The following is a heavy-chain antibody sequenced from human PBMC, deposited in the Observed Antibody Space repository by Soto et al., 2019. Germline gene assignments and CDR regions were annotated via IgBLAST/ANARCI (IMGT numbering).Heavy chain of an antibody. CDR3: AKGVSSSAWSASDN. J-gene: IGHJ4*02. CDR2: ISDSDNAT. V-gene: IGHV3-23*01. D-gene: IGHD6-19*01. Sequence: EVQLLESGGGLVQPGGSLGLSCAASGFTFSSYAMTWVRQGPGKGLEWVSVISDSDNATYYADSVKGRFTISRDNSKNTLYLQFNSLRAEDTAVYYCAKGVSSSAWSASDNWGQGTLVTVSS. CDR1: GFTFSSYA.